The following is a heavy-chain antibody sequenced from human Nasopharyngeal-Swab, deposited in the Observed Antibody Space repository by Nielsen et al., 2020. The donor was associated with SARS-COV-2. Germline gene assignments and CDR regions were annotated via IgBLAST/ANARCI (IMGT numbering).Heavy chain of an antibody. V-gene: IGHV3-53*01. CDR1: GFTVSSNY. CDR3: ARGGGDDYVWGSYNYYFDY. J-gene: IGHJ4*02. CDR2: IYSGGST. D-gene: IGHD3-16*01. Sequence: GGSLRLSCAASGFTVSSNYMSWVRQAPGKGLEWVSVIYSGGSTYYADSVKGRFTISRDNSKNMLYLQMNSLRAEDTAVYYCARGGGDDYVWGSYNYYFDYWGQGTLVTVSS.